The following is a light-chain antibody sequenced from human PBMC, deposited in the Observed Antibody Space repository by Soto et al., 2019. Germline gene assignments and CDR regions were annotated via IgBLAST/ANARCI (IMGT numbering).Light chain of an antibody. V-gene: IGKV3-15*01. Sequence: IGMTHGPATLSLSPGQIASLSCRSIQSVSSNLAWYQHILGQAPRLLISGASTRATGIPARFNGSGSGTEFTLTISSLQSEDFEVYYCQQYNNGPHSFGQGTKVDIK. CDR1: QSVSSN. J-gene: IGKJ2*01. CDR3: QQYNNGPHS. CDR2: GAS.